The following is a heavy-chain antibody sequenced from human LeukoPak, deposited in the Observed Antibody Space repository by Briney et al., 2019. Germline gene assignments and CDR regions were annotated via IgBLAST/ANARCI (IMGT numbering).Heavy chain of an antibody. J-gene: IGHJ4*02. CDR2: IYYSGTT. V-gene: IGHV4-59*01. D-gene: IGHD6-13*01. CDR3: ARGVYIAAAQYGY. Sequence: SETLSLTCTVSGGSISSYYWSWIRQPQGKGLEWIGYIYYSGTTNYNPSLKSRVTISVDTSKNQFSLKLSSVTAADTAVYYCARGVYIAAAQYGYWGQGTLVTVSS. CDR1: GGSISSYY.